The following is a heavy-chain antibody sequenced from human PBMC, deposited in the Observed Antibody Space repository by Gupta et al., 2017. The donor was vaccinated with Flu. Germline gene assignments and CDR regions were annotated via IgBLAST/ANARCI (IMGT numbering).Heavy chain of an antibody. Sequence: GLEWIGEINHSGSTNYNPSLKSRVTISVDTSKNQFSLKLSSVTAADTAVYYCARGRNYYGSGSYYTNFYMDVWGKGTTVTVSS. CDR3: ARGRNYYGSGSYYTNFYMDV. V-gene: IGHV4-34*01. CDR2: INHSGST. D-gene: IGHD3-10*01. J-gene: IGHJ6*03.